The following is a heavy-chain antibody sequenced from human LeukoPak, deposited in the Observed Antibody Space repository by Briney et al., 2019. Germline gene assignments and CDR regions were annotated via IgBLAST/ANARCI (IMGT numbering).Heavy chain of an antibody. J-gene: IGHJ4*02. D-gene: IGHD3-10*01. CDR3: ARTYYYGSGIDY. V-gene: IGHV3-7*01. Sequence: GGSLTLSCVTSGFSFSSYWMSWVRQAPGKGLEWVANIKQDGSEKYDVDCVKSRFTIYRDNAKNSLYLQMNSLRAEDTAVYYCARTYYYGSGIDYWGQGTLVTVSS. CDR2: IKQDGSEK. CDR1: GFSFSSYW.